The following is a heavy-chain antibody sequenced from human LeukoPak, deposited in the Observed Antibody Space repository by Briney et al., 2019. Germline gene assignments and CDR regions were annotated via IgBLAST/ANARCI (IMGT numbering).Heavy chain of an antibody. V-gene: IGHV3-23*01. J-gene: IGHJ4*02. Sequence: GGSLRLSCAASVFTFSSYAMSLVRQAPGKGLEWVSTISGSSSNTYYADSVKGRFTISRDNSKNTLYLQMNSLRAEDTAVYYCAKQFSDFWSVYENWGQGILVTVSS. CDR3: AKQFSDFWSVYEN. CDR1: VFTFSSYA. CDR2: ISGSSSNT. D-gene: IGHD3-3*01.